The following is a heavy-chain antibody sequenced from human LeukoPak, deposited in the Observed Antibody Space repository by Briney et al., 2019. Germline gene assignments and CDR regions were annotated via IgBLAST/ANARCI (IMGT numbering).Heavy chain of an antibody. CDR1: GYSFTTYW. D-gene: IGHD3-16*01. J-gene: IGHJ1*01. Sequence: GESLEISCKGSGYSFTTYWIGWVRQLPGKGLEWMGTIYPGDSDTRYSPSFQGQVTISADKSSAYLQWSSLKASDSGMYYCARRSGGSEFFEEWGQGTLVSVSS. CDR3: ARRSGGSEFFEE. V-gene: IGHV5-51*01. CDR2: IYPGDSDT.